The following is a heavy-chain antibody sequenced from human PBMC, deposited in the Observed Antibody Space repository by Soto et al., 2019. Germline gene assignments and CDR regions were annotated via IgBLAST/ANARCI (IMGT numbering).Heavy chain of an antibody. J-gene: IGHJ4*02. CDR3: ARFFDFWSGYGHHLYY. V-gene: IGHV4-59*01. CDR2: IYYSGST. CDR1: GGSISSYY. D-gene: IGHD3-3*01. Sequence: SETLSLTCTVSGGSISSYYWSWIRQPPGKGLEWIGYIYYSGSTNYNPSLKSRVTISVDTSKNQFSLKLSSVTAADTAVYYCARFFDFWSGYGHHLYYWGQGSSVPGSS.